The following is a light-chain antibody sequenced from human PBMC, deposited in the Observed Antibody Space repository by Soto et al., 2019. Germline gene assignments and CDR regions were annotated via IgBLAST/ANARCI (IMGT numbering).Light chain of an antibody. CDR3: SSYTSTSTYV. V-gene: IGLV2-14*01. Sequence: QSALTQPASESGSPGQSITISCSGTSSDVGRYNYVSWYQQHPGKAPKLMIYEVSNRPSGVSNRFSGSKSGNTASLTISGLQAEDEADYYCSSYTSTSTYVFGTGINVTAL. CDR2: EVS. CDR1: SSDVGRYNY. J-gene: IGLJ1*01.